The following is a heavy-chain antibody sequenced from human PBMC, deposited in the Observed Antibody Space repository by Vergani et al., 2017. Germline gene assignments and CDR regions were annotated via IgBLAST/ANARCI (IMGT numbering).Heavy chain of an antibody. CDR2: IKNTGDST. CDR3: GRGSDNYN. Sequence: EVQLVESGGGIVKPGGSLRLSCVASGFTFSSHAMSWVRQGHGQGLEWVSSIKNTGDSTHYADSVKGWFTISRDNSKNTLYLQMNSLRVEDTAVYYCGRGSDNYNWGQGTLVTVSS. CDR1: GFTFSSHA. J-gene: IGHJ4*02. D-gene: IGHD5-24*01. V-gene: IGHV3-23*04.